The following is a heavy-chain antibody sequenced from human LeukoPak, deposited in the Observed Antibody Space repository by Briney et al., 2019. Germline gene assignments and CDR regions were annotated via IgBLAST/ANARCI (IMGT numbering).Heavy chain of an antibody. CDR3: ARDFMYSSSCTGC. CDR2: INGDGSST. V-gene: IGHV3-74*01. CDR1: GFTFSNYW. D-gene: IGHD6-13*01. Sequence: GGSLRLSCAASGFTFSNYWMHWVRQAPGKGLVWVSRINGDGSSTSYADSVKGRFTISRDNAKNRLYLQMNSLRAEDTAMYYCARDFMYSSSCTGCWGQGTLVTVSS. J-gene: IGHJ4*02.